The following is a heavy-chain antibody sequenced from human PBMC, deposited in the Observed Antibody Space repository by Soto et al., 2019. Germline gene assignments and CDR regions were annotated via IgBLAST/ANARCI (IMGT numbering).Heavy chain of an antibody. CDR2: ISAYNGNT. CDR3: ARDESGYYGSGSYWGSDY. D-gene: IGHD3-10*01. CDR1: GYTFTSYG. Sequence: QVQLVQSGAEVKKPGASVKVSCKASGYTFTSYGISWVRQAPGQGLEWMGWISAYNGNTNYAQKLQGRVTMTTDTSWSAAYMELRSLRSDDAAVYYCARDESGYYGSGSYWGSDYWGQGTLVTVSS. V-gene: IGHV1-18*01. J-gene: IGHJ4*02.